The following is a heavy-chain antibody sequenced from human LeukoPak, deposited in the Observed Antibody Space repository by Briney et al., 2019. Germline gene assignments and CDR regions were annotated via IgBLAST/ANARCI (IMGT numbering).Heavy chain of an antibody. CDR2: TYYSGST. CDR1: GDSISSDAFY. CDR3: ARGVSVYYDSSGYYYFDY. D-gene: IGHD3-22*01. J-gene: IGHJ4*02. V-gene: IGHV4-31*03. Sequence: SETLSLTCTVSGDSISSDAFYWSWVRQHPGKGLEWIVYTYYSGSTSYNPSLKSRPTISVDTPKNQFSLKLRSVTAADTAVYYCARGVSVYYDSSGYYYFDYWGQGTLVTVSS.